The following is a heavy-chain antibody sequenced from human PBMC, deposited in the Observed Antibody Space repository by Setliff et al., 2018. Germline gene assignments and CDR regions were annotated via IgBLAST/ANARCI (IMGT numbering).Heavy chain of an antibody. Sequence: PGESLKISCAASRITFSSFAMHWVRQAPGKGLEWVGFIRFDGTIKYYADSVKGRFTISRDNSKNTLYLEMNSLRSEDTGIYYCAKDNIWSLDDWGQGTLVTVSS. CDR2: IRFDGTIK. CDR3: AKDNIWSLDD. V-gene: IGHV3-30*02. CDR1: RITFSSFA. J-gene: IGHJ1*01. D-gene: IGHD2-8*02.